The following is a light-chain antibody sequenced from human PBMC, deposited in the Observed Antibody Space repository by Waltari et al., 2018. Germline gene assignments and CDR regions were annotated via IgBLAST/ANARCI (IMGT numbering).Light chain of an antibody. Sequence: QLVLPQSPSASASLGASVKLICTLTSAHSSHIIAWLQQQPGKGPRYLMQVNSDGSHRKGDEIPDRFSGSSSGAERYLTISSLQSEDEADYYCETGGHGTWVFGGGTKLTVL. CDR3: ETGGHGTWV. V-gene: IGLV4-69*01. J-gene: IGLJ3*02. CDR2: VNSDGSH. CDR1: SAHSSHI.